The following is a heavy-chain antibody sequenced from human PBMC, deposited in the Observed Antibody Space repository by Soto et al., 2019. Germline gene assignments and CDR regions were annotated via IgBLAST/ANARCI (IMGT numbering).Heavy chain of an antibody. J-gene: IGHJ3*02. D-gene: IGHD3-3*01. V-gene: IGHV3-7*01. Sequence: PGGSLRLSCAASVFTFSSYWMSWVRQAPGKGLEWVANIKQDGSEKYYVDSVKGRFTISRDNAKNSLYLQMNSLRAEDTAVYYCARVRAIFTDAFDIWGQGTMVTVSS. CDR2: IKQDGSEK. CDR3: ARVRAIFTDAFDI. CDR1: VFTFSSYW.